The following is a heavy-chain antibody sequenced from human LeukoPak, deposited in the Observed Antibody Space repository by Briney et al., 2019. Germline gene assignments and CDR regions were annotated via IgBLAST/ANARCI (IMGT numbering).Heavy chain of an antibody. CDR2: MYYTRNT. Sequence: PSETLSLTCTVSGGSISSSTYYWGWIRQPPGEGLDWIGSMYYTRNTYYNPSLKSRVTISVDTSKNQFSLKLTSVTAADTAVYYCARQPRDGHNPRPYYFDYWGQGTLVTVSS. CDR3: ARQPRDGHNPRPYYFDY. V-gene: IGHV4-39*01. J-gene: IGHJ4*02. D-gene: IGHD5-24*01. CDR1: GGSISSSTYY.